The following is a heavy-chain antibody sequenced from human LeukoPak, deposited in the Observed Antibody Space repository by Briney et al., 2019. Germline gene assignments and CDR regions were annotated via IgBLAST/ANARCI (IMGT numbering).Heavy chain of an antibody. CDR2: IYYSGST. D-gene: IGHD3-9*01. V-gene: IGHV4-39*07. CDR3: ARVHKRRNFDWLLDRDNWFDP. J-gene: IGHJ5*02. Sequence: SETLSLTCTVSGGSISSSSYYWGWIRQPPGKGLEWIGSIYYSGSTYYNPSLKSRVTISVDKSKNQFSLKLSSVTAADTAVYYCARVHKRRNFDWLLDRDNWFDPWGQGTLVTVSS. CDR1: GGSISSSSYY.